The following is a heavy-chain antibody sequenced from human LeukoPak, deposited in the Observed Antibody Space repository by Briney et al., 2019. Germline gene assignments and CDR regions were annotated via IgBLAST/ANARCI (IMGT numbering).Heavy chain of an antibody. Sequence: GGSLRLSRAASGFTFSSYAMHWVRQAPGQRLEWMGWINAGNGNTKYSQMFQGRVTITRDTSASTAYMELSSLRSEDTAVYYCARGYFDSRGYYDENYWGQGTLVTVSS. CDR2: INAGNGNT. V-gene: IGHV1-3*01. J-gene: IGHJ4*02. CDR1: GFTFSSYA. D-gene: IGHD3-22*01. CDR3: ARGYFDSRGYYDENY.